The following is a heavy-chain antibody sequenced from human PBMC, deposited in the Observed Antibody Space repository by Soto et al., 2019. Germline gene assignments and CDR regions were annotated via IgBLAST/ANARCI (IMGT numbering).Heavy chain of an antibody. Sequence: EVQLLESGGGLVQPGGSLRLSCAASGFTFGSYAMTWVRQAPGKGLVWVSSITRSGDSTYYADSVKGRFTVSRDNSENTLFLQMNSLTAADTAVYYCAKERMIYARYGIDVWGQGTTVTVSS. CDR1: GFTFGSYA. D-gene: IGHD2-8*01. CDR3: AKERMIYARYGIDV. CDR2: ITRSGDST. J-gene: IGHJ6*02. V-gene: IGHV3-23*01.